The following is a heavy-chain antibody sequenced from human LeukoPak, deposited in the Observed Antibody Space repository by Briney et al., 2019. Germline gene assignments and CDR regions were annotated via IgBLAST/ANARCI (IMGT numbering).Heavy chain of an antibody. CDR1: GFTFSSYG. CDR3: AGGGIAVAANY. V-gene: IGHV3-30*03. D-gene: IGHD6-19*01. CDR2: ISYDGSNK. J-gene: IGHJ4*02. Sequence: QPGGSLRLSCAASGFTFSSYGMHWVRQAPGKGLEWVAVISYDGSNKYYADSVKGRFTISRDNSKNTLYLQMNSLRAEDTAVYYCAGGGIAVAANYWGQGTLVTVSS.